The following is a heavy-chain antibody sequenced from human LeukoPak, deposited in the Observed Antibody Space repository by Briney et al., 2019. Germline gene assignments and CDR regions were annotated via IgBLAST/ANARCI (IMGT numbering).Heavy chain of an antibody. Sequence: SETLSLTCTVSGGSISSYYWSWIRQAPGKGLEWIGYIYNSGSSNYNPSLKSRVTISVDTSTNQFSLKLSSVTAADTAVYYCARGLYGSGSYLSWVYYYYNTDVWGKGTTVTISS. D-gene: IGHD3-10*01. CDR2: IYNSGSS. V-gene: IGHV4-59*01. J-gene: IGHJ6*03. CDR3: ARGLYGSGSYLSWVYYYYNTDV. CDR1: GGSISSYY.